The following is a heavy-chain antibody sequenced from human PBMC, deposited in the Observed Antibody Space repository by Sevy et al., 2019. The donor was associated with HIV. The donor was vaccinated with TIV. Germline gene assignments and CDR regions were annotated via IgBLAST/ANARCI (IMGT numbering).Heavy chain of an antibody. CDR1: GFSLSTSGMC. CDR3: ARANYDSSGYYYVPFDY. CDR2: IDWDDDK. D-gene: IGHD3-22*01. Sequence: SGPTLVNPTQTLTLTCTFSGFSLSTSGMCVSWIRQPPGKALEWLARIDWDDDKYYSTSLKTRLTISKDTSKNQVVLTMTNMDPVDTATYYCARANYDSSGYYYVPFDYWGQGTLVTVSS. V-gene: IGHV2-70*11. J-gene: IGHJ4*02.